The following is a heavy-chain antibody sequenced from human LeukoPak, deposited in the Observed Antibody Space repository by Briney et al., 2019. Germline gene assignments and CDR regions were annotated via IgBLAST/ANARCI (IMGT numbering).Heavy chain of an antibody. CDR3: ARDLTQAGREFDY. Sequence: PGGSLRLSCAASGFTFSSYSMNWVRQAPGKGLEWVSSISSSSSYIYYADSLKGRFTISRDNAKNSLYLQMNSLRAEDTAVYYCARDLTQAGREFDYWGQGTLVTVSS. J-gene: IGHJ4*02. CDR1: GFTFSSYS. D-gene: IGHD4/OR15-4a*01. CDR2: ISSSSSYI. V-gene: IGHV3-21*01.